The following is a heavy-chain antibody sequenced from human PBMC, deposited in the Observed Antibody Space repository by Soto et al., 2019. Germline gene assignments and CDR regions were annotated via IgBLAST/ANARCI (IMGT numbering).Heavy chain of an antibody. CDR3: ARQMVVAPSYFFDY. Sequence: SETLSLTCTVSGGSISSSSYSWGWIRQPPGKGPEWIGTFYYSGSTYYNPSLKSRVTISVDTTKNQFFLKLNSVTAADTAVYYCARQMVVAPSYFFDYWGQGTLVTVSS. V-gene: IGHV4-39*01. CDR2: FYYSGST. J-gene: IGHJ4*02. CDR1: GGSISSSSYS. D-gene: IGHD2-15*01.